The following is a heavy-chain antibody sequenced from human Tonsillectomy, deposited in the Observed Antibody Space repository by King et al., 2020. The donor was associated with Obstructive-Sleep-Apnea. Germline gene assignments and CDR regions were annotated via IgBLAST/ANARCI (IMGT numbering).Heavy chain of an antibody. CDR3: TIDMFY. D-gene: IGHD3-10*02. V-gene: IGHV3-9*01. CDR1: GITFNTSA. Sequence: VQLVESGGGLVQPGRSLRLSCATSGITFNTSAMHWVRQAPGKGLEWVSGISWSRGNVGYADSVKGRFIISKDDTKNSLFLQMNGLRTEDTALYFCTIDMFYWRQGTLVTVSS. J-gene: IGHJ4*02. CDR2: ISWSRGNV.